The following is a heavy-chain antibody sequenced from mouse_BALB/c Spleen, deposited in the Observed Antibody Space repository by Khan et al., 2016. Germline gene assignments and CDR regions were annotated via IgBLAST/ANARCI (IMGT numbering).Heavy chain of an antibody. D-gene: IGHD2-1*01. Sequence: EVQLQEPGPELVKLGASVKVFCKAFGYIFTTYTMYGVKQSHGKNLEWIGYIDPYNGNNTYNQKFKGKATLTGDKSYREAYMQNNSLASDDSAVYYCASDLLWYAMDYWGQGTSVTVSS. CDR3: ASDLLWYAMDY. J-gene: IGHJ4*01. V-gene: IGHV1S135*01. CDR2: IDPYNGNN. CDR1: GYIFTTYT.